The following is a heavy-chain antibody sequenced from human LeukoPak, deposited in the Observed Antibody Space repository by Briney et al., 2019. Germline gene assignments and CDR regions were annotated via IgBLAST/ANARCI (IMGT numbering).Heavy chain of an antibody. D-gene: IGHD3-9*01. Sequence: GASVKVSCKASGYTFTTYAMHWVRQAPGQRLEWMGWINGDNGNTKYSQKFQGRVTITRDTSAYTGYMELRGLGSADTAVYFCARAPYDILTGYSLDWFDPWGQGTLVTVSS. V-gene: IGHV1-3*01. CDR2: INGDNGNT. J-gene: IGHJ5*02. CDR3: ARAPYDILTGYSLDWFDP. CDR1: GYTFTTYA.